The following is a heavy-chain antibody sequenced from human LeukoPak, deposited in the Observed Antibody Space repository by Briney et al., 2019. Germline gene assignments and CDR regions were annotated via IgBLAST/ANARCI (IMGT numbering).Heavy chain of an antibody. CDR3: ARDGPPNYYDSFDY. Sequence: GGSLRLSCAASGSTFSSYEMNWVRQAPGKGLEWVSYISSSGSTIYYADSVKGRFTISRDNAKNSLYLQMNSLRAEDTAVYYCARDGPPNYYDSFDYWGQGTLVTVSS. CDR1: GSTFSSYE. D-gene: IGHD3-22*01. J-gene: IGHJ4*02. V-gene: IGHV3-48*03. CDR2: ISSSGSTI.